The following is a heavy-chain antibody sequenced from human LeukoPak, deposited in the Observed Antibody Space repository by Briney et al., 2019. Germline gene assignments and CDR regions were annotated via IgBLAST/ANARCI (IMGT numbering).Heavy chain of an antibody. CDR3: ASARFEYSSSSGFDY. CDR2: IYTSGSI. J-gene: IGHJ4*02. Sequence: SETPSLTCTVSGGSISSYYWSWIRQPAGKGLEWIGRIYTSGSINYNPSLKSRVTMSVDTSKNQFSLKLSSVTAADTAVYYCASARFEYSSSSGFDYWGQGTLVTVSS. CDR1: GGSISSYY. V-gene: IGHV4-4*07. D-gene: IGHD6-6*01.